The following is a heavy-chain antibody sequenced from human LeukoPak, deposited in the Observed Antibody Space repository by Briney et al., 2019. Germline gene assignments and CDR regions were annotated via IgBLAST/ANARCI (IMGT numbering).Heavy chain of an antibody. CDR1: GGSISSYY. D-gene: IGHD3-10*01. J-gene: IGHJ4*02. CDR2: IYDTGTT. Sequence: SETLSLTCTVSGGSISSYYWSWLRQSPGKGLEWIGYIYDTGTTNYNPSPSSRVTISVDTSRNQFSLKLNSLTAADTAVYYCAREVGSQYYGSGSYSAAHFDHWGQGTLVTVSS. CDR3: AREVGSQYYGSGSYSAAHFDH. V-gene: IGHV4-59*01.